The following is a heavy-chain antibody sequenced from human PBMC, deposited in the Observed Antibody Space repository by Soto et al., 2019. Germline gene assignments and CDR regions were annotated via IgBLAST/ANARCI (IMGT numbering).Heavy chain of an antibody. CDR3: AKDLMSYSSSPLEQYFDY. Sequence: PGGSLRLSCTASGFTFSSYAMSWVRQAPGKGLEWVSAISGSGGTTYYADSVKGRFTISRDNSKNTLYLQMNSLRTEDTAVYYCAKDLMSYSSSPLEQYFDYWGRGTLVTVYS. V-gene: IGHV3-23*01. J-gene: IGHJ4*02. CDR2: ISGSGGTT. CDR1: GFTFSSYA. D-gene: IGHD6-6*01.